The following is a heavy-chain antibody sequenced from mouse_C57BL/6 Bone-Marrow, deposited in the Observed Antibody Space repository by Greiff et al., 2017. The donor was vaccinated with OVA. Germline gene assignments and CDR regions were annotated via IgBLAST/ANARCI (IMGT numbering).Heavy chain of an antibody. J-gene: IGHJ1*03. CDR3: AREGYYYGSSYWYFDV. D-gene: IGHD1-1*01. V-gene: IGHV1-50*01. CDR1: GYTFTSYW. Sequence: QVQLQQPGAELVKPGASVKLSCKASGYTFTSYWMQWVKQRPGQGLEWIGEIDPSDSYTNYNQKFKGKATLTVDTSSSTAYMQLSSLTSEDSAVYYGAREGYYYGSSYWYFDVWGTGTTVTVSS. CDR2: IDPSDSYT.